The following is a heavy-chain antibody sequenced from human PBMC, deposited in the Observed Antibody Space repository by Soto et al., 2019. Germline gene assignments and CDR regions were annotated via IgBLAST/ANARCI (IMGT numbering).Heavy chain of an antibody. Sequence: PGGSLRLSCAASGFTFSSYSMNWVRQAPGKGLEWVSSISSSSSYIYYADSVKGRFTISRDNAKNSLYLQMNSLRAEDTAVYYCARGATRWYDSSGYRYYFDYWGQGTLVTVSS. J-gene: IGHJ4*02. CDR1: GFTFSSYS. CDR2: ISSSSSYI. CDR3: ARGATRWYDSSGYRYYFDY. D-gene: IGHD3-22*01. V-gene: IGHV3-21*01.